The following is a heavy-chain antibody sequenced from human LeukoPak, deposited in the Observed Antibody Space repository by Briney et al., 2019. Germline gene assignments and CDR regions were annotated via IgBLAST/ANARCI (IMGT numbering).Heavy chain of an antibody. Sequence: ASVKVSCTASGYTFTSYDINWVRQATGQGLEWMGWISAYNGNTNYAQKPQGRVTMTTDTSTSTAYMELRSLRSDDTAVYYCARPLGYCSSTSCYGGTVFDYWGQGTLVTVSS. CDR3: ARPLGYCSSTSCYGGTVFDY. V-gene: IGHV1-18*01. J-gene: IGHJ4*02. D-gene: IGHD2-2*01. CDR1: GYTFTSYD. CDR2: ISAYNGNT.